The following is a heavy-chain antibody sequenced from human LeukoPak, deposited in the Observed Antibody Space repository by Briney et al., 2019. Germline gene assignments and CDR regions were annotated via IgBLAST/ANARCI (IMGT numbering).Heavy chain of an antibody. CDR2: IIPIFGTA. Sequence: SVKVSCKASGGTFSTYAISWVRQAPGQGLEGRGGIIPIFGTANYAQKFQGRVTITADESTSTAYMELSSLRSEDTAVYYCARDDCSGGSCYFDYWGQGTLVTVSS. V-gene: IGHV1-69*13. D-gene: IGHD2-15*01. CDR3: ARDDCSGGSCYFDY. CDR1: GGTFSTYA. J-gene: IGHJ4*02.